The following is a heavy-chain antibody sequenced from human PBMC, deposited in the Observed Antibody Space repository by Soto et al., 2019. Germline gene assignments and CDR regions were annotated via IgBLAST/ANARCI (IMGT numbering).Heavy chain of an antibody. Sequence: GGSVRFSCASSGFTFSSYSMNWVHQAPGKGLEWVSSISSSSSYIYYADSVKGRFTISRDNAKNSLYLQMNSLRAEDTAVYYCARDSHGFDYWGQGTLVTVSS. CDR2: ISSSSSYI. CDR3: ARDSHGFDY. CDR1: GFTFSSYS. D-gene: IGHD2-8*01. J-gene: IGHJ4*02. V-gene: IGHV3-21*01.